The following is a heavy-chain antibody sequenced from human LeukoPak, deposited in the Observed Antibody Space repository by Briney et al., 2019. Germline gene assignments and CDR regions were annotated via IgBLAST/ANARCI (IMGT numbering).Heavy chain of an antibody. CDR1: GFTFSSYG. V-gene: IGHV3-33*01. J-gene: IGHJ4*02. D-gene: IGHD3-22*01. CDR3: ARNSLGYYYDSSGYYYFDY. Sequence: GGSLRLSCAASGFTFSSYGMHWVRQAPGKGLEWVAVICYDGSNKYYADSVKGRFTISRDNSKNTLYLQMNSLRAEDTAVYYCARNSLGYYYDSSGYYYFDYWGQGTLVTVSS. CDR2: ICYDGSNK.